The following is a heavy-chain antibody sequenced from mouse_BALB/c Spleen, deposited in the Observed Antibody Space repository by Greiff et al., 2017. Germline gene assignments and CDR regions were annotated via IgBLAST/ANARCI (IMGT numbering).Heavy chain of an antibody. CDR2: ISYDGSN. J-gene: IGHJ1*01. CDR3: ARGTVVSPYFDV. CDR1: GYSITSGYY. D-gene: IGHD1-1*01. Sequence: EVKLMESGPGLLKPSQSLSLTCSVTGYSITSGYYWNWIRQFPGNKLEWMGYISYDGSNNYNPSLKNRISITRDTSKNQFFLKLNSVTTEDTATYCCARGTVVSPYFDVWGAGTTVTVSS. V-gene: IGHV3-6*02.